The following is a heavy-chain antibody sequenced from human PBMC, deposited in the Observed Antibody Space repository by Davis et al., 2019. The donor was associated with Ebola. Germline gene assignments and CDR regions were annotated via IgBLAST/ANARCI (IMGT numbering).Heavy chain of an antibody. CDR1: EFTFSSYW. Sequence: GESLKISCAASEFTFSSYWMTWVRQAPGKGLEWVANIKQDGSEKYYVDSVKGRFTISRDNAKNSLYLQMNSLRVEDAAVYYCAREPRENYFFDYWGQGTLVTVSS. CDR2: IKQDGSEK. D-gene: IGHD1-26*01. CDR3: AREPRENYFFDY. V-gene: IGHV3-7*01. J-gene: IGHJ4*02.